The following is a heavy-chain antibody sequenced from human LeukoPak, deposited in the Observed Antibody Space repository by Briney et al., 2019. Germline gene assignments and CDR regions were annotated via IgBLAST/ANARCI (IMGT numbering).Heavy chain of an antibody. D-gene: IGHD5-24*01. CDR2: IFSNGDT. CDR3: TRDQMNY. CDR1: EVTVSRNY. J-gene: IGHJ4*02. V-gene: IGHV3-53*01. Sequence: PGGSLRLSCTASEVTVSRNYMLWVRPAPGKGLEWVSLIFSNGDTHYADSVKGRFTISRDTSKNTVSLQMNSLRVEDTAMYYCTRDQMNYWGQGTLVTVSS.